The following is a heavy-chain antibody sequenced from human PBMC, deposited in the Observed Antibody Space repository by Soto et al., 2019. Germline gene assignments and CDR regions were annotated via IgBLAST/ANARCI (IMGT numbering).Heavy chain of an antibody. J-gene: IGHJ5*02. CDR2: IIPIFGTA. CDR3: AREGRYSGNNWFDP. Sequence: QVQLVQSGAEVKKPGSSVKVSCKASGGTFSSYAISWVRQAPGQGLEWMGGIIPIFGTANYAQKFQGRVTITADESTSTDYMELSSLRSEDTAVYYCAREGRYSGNNWFDPWGQGTLVTVSS. CDR1: GGTFSSYA. V-gene: IGHV1-69*01. D-gene: IGHD2-15*01.